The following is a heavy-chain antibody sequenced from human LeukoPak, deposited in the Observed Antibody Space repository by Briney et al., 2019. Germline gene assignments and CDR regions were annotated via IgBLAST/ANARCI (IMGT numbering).Heavy chain of an antibody. CDR1: GYSISSGYY. D-gene: IGHD6-6*01. Sequence: ASETLSLTCAVSGYSISSGYYWGWIRQPPGKGLEWIGSIYHSGSTYYNPSLKSRVTISVDTSKNQFSLKLSPVTAADTAVYYCARHRGSSSSGYLFDYWGQGTLVTVSS. CDR3: ARHRGSSSSGYLFDY. J-gene: IGHJ4*02. CDR2: IYHSGST. V-gene: IGHV4-38-2*01.